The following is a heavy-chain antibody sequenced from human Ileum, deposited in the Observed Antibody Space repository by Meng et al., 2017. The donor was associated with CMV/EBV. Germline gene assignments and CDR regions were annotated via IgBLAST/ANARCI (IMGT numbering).Heavy chain of an antibody. Sequence: ASRISISEAWMTGVRKAAGKGLEWVGRNKSQNDGEETDYAAAVKGRFTISRDDSKSTVYLQMNSLKTEDTAVYYCTRGALPGTFFDYWGQGTLVTVSS. D-gene: IGHD1-26*01. V-gene: IGHV3-15*01. CDR1: RISISEAW. CDR3: TRGALPGTFFDY. J-gene: IGHJ4*02. CDR2: NKSQNDGEET.